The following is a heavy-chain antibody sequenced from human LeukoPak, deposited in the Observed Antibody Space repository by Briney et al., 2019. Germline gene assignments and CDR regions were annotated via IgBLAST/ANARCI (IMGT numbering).Heavy chain of an antibody. CDR2: IYTSGST. V-gene: IGHV4-61*02. Sequence: SETLSLTCTVSGGSISSGSYYWSWIRQPAGKGLEWIGRIYTSGSTNYNPSLKSRVTISVDTSKNQFSLKLSSVTAADTAVYYCATAPNSSGYYWFDPWGQGTLVTVSS. D-gene: IGHD3-22*01. CDR1: GGSISSGSYY. J-gene: IGHJ5*02. CDR3: ATAPNSSGYYWFDP.